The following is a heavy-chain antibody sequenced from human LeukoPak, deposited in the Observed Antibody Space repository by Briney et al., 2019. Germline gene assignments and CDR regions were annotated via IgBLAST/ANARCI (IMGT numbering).Heavy chain of an antibody. CDR2: ISGSGVST. J-gene: IGHJ4*02. CDR1: GFTFSSYA. D-gene: IGHD2-2*01. CDR3: AKDRSDIIVVPAAIPDY. Sequence: PGGSLRLSCAASGFTFSSYAMTWVRQAPGKGLEWVSTISGSGVSTYYADSVKGRFTTSRDNSKNTLFLQMNSLRAEDTAVYYCAKDRSDIIVVPAAIPDYWGQGTLVTVSS. V-gene: IGHV3-23*01.